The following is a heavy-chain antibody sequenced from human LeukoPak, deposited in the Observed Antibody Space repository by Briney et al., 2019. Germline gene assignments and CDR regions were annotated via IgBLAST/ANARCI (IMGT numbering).Heavy chain of an antibody. CDR3: ARELSWSFDL. CDR1: AYTFTGYY. D-gene: IGHD2-8*01. CDR2: INPNRGGT. J-gene: IGHJ2*01. Sequence: ASVKVSCKASAYTFTGYYIHWLRQAPGQGLVWMGRINPNRGGTNYAQEFQGRVTLTRDTSISTAYMDLSRLTSDDTALYYCARELSWSFDLWGRGTLVTVSS. V-gene: IGHV1-2*06.